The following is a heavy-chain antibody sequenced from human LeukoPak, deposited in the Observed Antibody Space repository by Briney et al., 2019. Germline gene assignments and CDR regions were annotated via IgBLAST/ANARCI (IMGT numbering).Heavy chain of an antibody. CDR2: IYHSGST. V-gene: IGHV4-38-2*02. Sequence: SETLSLTCTVSGYSISSGYYWGWIRQPPGKGLVWIGSIYHSGSTYYNPSLKSRVTISVDTSKNQFSLKLSSVTAADTAVYYCARNSRVASTSGLNYWGQGTLVTVSS. CDR1: GYSISSGYY. J-gene: IGHJ4*02. CDR3: ARNSRVASTSGLNY. D-gene: IGHD5-12*01.